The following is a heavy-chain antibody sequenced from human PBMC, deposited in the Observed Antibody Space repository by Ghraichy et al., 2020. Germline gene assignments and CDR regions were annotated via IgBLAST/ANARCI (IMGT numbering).Heavy chain of an antibody. D-gene: IGHD3-3*01. Sequence: GGSLRLSCAASGFTFSSYWMHWVRQAPGMGLVWVSRINSDGSSTSYADSVKGRFTISRDNAKNTLYLQMNSLRAEDTAVYYCARALLYYDFWSGYHYYFDYWGQGTLVTVSS. J-gene: IGHJ4*02. CDR2: INSDGSST. CDR3: ARALLYYDFWSGYHYYFDY. CDR1: GFTFSSYW. V-gene: IGHV3-74*01.